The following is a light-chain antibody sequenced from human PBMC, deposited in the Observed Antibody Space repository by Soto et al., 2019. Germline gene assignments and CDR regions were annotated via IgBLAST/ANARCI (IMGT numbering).Light chain of an antibody. CDR2: GAS. V-gene: IGKV3-20*01. Sequence: EIVLTQSPGSLSLSPGDRATLSCRASQSVGGNVAWYQQIPGQPPKLLIFGASSRATGIADKFSGSGSGTDFTLTISRLEPADFALCYCQHYGAAPITFGQGTRLEIK. CDR1: QSVGGN. CDR3: QHYGAAPIT. J-gene: IGKJ5*01.